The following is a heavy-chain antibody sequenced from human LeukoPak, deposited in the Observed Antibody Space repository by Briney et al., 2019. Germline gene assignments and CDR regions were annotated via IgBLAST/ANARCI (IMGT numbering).Heavy chain of an antibody. CDR1: GFTFDDYA. D-gene: IGHD3-16*01. V-gene: IGHV3-7*01. Sequence: GGSLRLSCAASGFTFDDYAMPWVRQAPGKGLEWVANIKQDGSEKYYVDSVKGRFTISRDNAKNSLYLQMNSLRAEDTAVYYCASWGAGGNSWGQGTLVTVSS. CDR2: IKQDGSEK. CDR3: ASWGAGGNS. J-gene: IGHJ4*02.